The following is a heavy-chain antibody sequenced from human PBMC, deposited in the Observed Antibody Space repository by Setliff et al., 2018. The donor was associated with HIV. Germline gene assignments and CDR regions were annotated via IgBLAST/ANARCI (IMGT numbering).Heavy chain of an antibody. V-gene: IGHV4-31*01. CDR3: ARRVPPKALYYYYYYMDV. D-gene: IGHD3-10*01. J-gene: IGHJ6*03. CDR1: GGSISSSTYY. Sequence: SETLSLTCTVSGGSISSSTYYWNWFRQSPGKGLEWIGYMSYTGINNYNPSLKSLVTISLDTSKNQFSLKLTSVTAADTAVYYCARRVPPKALYYYYYYMDVWGKGTTVTVSS. CDR2: MSYTGIN.